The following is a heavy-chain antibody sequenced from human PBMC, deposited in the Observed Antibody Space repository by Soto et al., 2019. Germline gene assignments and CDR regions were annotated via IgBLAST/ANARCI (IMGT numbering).Heavy chain of an antibody. CDR3: ARDLFVVVVAAMGY. J-gene: IGHJ4*02. D-gene: IGHD2-15*01. V-gene: IGHV3-30-3*01. Sequence: QPGGSLRLSCAASGFTFSSYAMHWVRQAPGKGLEWVAVISYDGSNKYYADSVKGRFTISRDNSKNTLYLQMNSLRAEDTAVYYCARDLFVVVVAAMGYWGQGTLVTVSS. CDR2: ISYDGSNK. CDR1: GFTFSSYA.